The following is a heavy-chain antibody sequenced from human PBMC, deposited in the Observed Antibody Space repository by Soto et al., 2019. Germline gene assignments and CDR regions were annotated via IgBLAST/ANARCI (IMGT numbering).Heavy chain of an antibody. J-gene: IGHJ1*01. CDR2: IIPIFGTA. V-gene: IGHV1-69*13. CDR3: ARGTYYYDSSGYNAEYFQQ. CDR1: GGTFSSYA. Sequence: GASVKVSCKASGGTFSSYAISWVRQAPGQGLEWMGGIIPIFGTANYAQKFQGRVTITADESTSTAYMELSSLRSEDTAVYYCARGTYYYDSSGYNAEYFQQWGQGTLVTVSS. D-gene: IGHD3-22*01.